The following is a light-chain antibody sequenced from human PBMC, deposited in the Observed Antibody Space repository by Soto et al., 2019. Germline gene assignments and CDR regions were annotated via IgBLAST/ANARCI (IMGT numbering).Light chain of an antibody. V-gene: IGKV4-1*01. Sequence: DIVMTQSPDSLAVSLGERATINCKSSQSVLYSSNNKDYLAWYQQKPGRPPKLLLYWASTRESGVPDRFSGSGSGTDFTLTISSLQAEDVAVYYCQQYYNTPWTFGQGTKVEIK. CDR1: QSVLYSSNNKDY. CDR3: QQYYNTPWT. J-gene: IGKJ1*01. CDR2: WAS.